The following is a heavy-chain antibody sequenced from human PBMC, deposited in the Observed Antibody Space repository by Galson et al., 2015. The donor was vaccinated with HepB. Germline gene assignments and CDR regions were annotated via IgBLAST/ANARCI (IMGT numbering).Heavy chain of an antibody. J-gene: IGHJ4*02. V-gene: IGHV4-59*01. CDR2: ISHTSNT. Sequence: SETLSLTCIVSGGALSSFYWGWVRQPPGEGLEWIGYISHTSNTKYNASLRRRVVISLDTSRNQFSLNMTFMTPADTAVYFCARGAELPDVWGPGALVTVS. D-gene: IGHD4-23*01. CDR3: ARGAELPDV. CDR1: GGALSSFY.